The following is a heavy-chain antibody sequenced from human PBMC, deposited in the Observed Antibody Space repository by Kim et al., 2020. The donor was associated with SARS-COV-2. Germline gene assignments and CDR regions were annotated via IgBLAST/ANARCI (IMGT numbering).Heavy chain of an antibody. CDR3: ARVHGTFGGVIVNCYYYGMDV. D-gene: IGHD3-16*02. CDR1: GGSISSGGYY. Sequence: SETLSLTCTVSGGSISSGGYYWSWIRQHPGKGLEWIGYIYYSGSTYYNPSLKSRVTISVDTSKNQFSLKLSSVTAADTAVYYCARVHGTFGGVIVNCYYYGMDVWGQGTTVTVSS. CDR2: IYYSGST. J-gene: IGHJ6*02. V-gene: IGHV4-31*03.